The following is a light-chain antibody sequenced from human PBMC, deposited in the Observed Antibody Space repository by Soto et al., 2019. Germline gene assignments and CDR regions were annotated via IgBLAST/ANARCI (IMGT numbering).Light chain of an antibody. V-gene: IGKV3-11*01. CDR2: DAS. J-gene: IGKJ5*01. CDR3: QQRSNWPPFT. CDR1: QSVSSY. Sequence: EIVLTQSPATLSLSPGERATLSCRASQSVSSYLAWYQQKPGQAPRLLIYDASNRATGIPARFSGSGSGTDFTLPISSLEHEDFAVYYCQQRSNWPPFTFGQGIRLEIK.